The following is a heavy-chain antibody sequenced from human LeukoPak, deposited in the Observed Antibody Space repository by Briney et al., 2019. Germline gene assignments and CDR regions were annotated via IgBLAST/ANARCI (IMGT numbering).Heavy chain of an antibody. J-gene: IGHJ4*02. CDR2: INPNDGDT. CDR1: GYSFTDYY. D-gene: IGHD2-2*01. Sequence: ASVKVSCKASGYSFTDYYMHWVRQAPGQGFEWMGWINPNDGDTNYAQKFQGRVTMTRDTSISTAHMEVSRLRSDDTAVYYCARANFLYCSSSTCLFDYWGQGTLVTVSS. V-gene: IGHV1-2*02. CDR3: ARANFLYCSSSTCLFDY.